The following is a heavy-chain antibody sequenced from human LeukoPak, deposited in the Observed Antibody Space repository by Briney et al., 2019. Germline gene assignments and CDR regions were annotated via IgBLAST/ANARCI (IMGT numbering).Heavy chain of an antibody. D-gene: IGHD6-13*01. J-gene: IGHJ5*02. V-gene: IGHV4-61*02. CDR3: ARGGELGSSWYRANWFDP. CDR1: GGSISSGSYY. Sequence: SETLSLTCTVSGGSISSGSYYWSWIRQPAGKGLEWIGRIYTSGSTNYNPSLKSRVTISVDTSKNQFSLKLSSVTAADTAVYYCARGGELGSSWYRANWFDPWGQGTLVTVSS. CDR2: IYTSGST.